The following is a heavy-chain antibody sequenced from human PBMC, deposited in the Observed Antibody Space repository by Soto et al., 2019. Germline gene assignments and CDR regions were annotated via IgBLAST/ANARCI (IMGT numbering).Heavy chain of an antibody. V-gene: IGHV3-23*01. J-gene: IGHJ4*02. Sequence: FSSYAMSWVRQAPGKGLEWVSAISGSGGSTYYADSVKGRFTISRDNSKNTLYLQMNSLRAEDTAVYYCAKENGYSSSWFEFDYWGQGTLVTVSS. CDR3: AKENGYSSSWFEFDY. CDR1: FSSYA. D-gene: IGHD6-13*01. CDR2: ISGSGGST.